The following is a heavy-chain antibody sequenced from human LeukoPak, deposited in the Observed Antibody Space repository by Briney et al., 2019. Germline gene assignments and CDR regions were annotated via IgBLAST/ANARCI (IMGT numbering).Heavy chain of an antibody. Sequence: SVKVSCKASGGTFSSYAISWVRQAPGQGLEWMGGIIPIFGTANYAQKFQGRVTITADESTSTAYMELSSLRSEDTAVYYCASHNQLPPYNWFDPWGQGTLVTVSS. CDR1: GGTFSSYA. CDR2: IIPIFGTA. V-gene: IGHV1-69*13. J-gene: IGHJ5*02. CDR3: ASHNQLPPYNWFDP. D-gene: IGHD2-2*01.